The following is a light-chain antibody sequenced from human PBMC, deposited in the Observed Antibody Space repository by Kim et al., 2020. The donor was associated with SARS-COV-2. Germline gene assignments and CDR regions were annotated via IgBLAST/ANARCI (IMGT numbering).Light chain of an antibody. J-gene: IGLJ3*02. Sequence: PEQQASSTCCGEGLGEKHVCGYQQKAGQSPVLVMYESKKRPSGVPERFSGSKSGNTATLTITETQATDEAEYYCQAWDSSSVGGVFGGGTKVTVL. CDR3: QAWDSSSVGGV. CDR1: GLGEKH. CDR2: ESK. V-gene: IGLV3-1*01.